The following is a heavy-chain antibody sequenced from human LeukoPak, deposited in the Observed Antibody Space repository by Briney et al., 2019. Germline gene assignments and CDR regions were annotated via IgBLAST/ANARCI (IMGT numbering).Heavy chain of an antibody. D-gene: IGHD3-10*01. Sequence: GGSLRLSCAASGFTFSSYAMHWVRQAPGKGLEWVAVISYDGSNKYYADSVKGRFTISRDNSKNTLYLQMNSLRAEDTAVYYCARDGYYYGSYGMDVWGQGTTVTVSS. CDR3: ARDGYYYGSYGMDV. J-gene: IGHJ6*02. CDR1: GFTFSSYA. V-gene: IGHV3-30-3*01. CDR2: ISYDGSNK.